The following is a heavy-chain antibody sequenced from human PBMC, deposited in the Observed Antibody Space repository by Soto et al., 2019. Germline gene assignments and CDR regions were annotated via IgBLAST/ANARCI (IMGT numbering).Heavy chain of an antibody. CDR3: GRDGSGGIIDS. Sequence: QVQLVQSGAEVKKTGASVKVSCKTSGYTFTGYGINWVRQAPGHGLEWMGWISVFNGNTKYGQNIQDRVIMTTDTSTSTAYMELRSLRSDDTAVYFCGRDGSGGIIDSWGQGTMLIGSS. D-gene: IGHD2-15*01. CDR2: ISVFNGNT. V-gene: IGHV1-18*01. J-gene: IGHJ3*01. CDR1: GYTFTGYG.